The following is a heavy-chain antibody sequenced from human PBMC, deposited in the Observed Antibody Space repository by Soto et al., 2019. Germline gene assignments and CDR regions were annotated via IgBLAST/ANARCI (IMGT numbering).Heavy chain of an antibody. V-gene: IGHV3-33*01. CDR2: IWYDGSNK. J-gene: IGHJ6*02. CDR3: AREGTYGSGSYQKYYYYYGMDV. CDR1: GFTFSSYG. D-gene: IGHD3-10*01. Sequence: VGSLRLSCAASGFTFSSYGMHWVRQAPVKGLEWVAVIWYDGSNKYYADSVKGRFTISRDNSKNTLYLQMNSLRAEDTAVYYCAREGTYGSGSYQKYYYYYGMDVWGQGTTVTVSS.